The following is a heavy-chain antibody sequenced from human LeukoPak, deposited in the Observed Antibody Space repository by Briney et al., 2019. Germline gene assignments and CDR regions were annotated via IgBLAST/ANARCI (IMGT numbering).Heavy chain of an antibody. CDR2: ISAYTGKT. CDR3: ARGASAAFIDY. J-gene: IGHJ4*02. CDR1: GYTFTSYG. D-gene: IGHD6-25*01. Sequence: ASVKVSCKASGYTFTSYGMSWVRQAPGQGLEWMGWISAYTGKTNYAQKFQGRVTMTTDTSTSTVYMEVRSLRSDDTAVYYCARGASAAFIDYWGQGTLVIVSS. V-gene: IGHV1-18*01.